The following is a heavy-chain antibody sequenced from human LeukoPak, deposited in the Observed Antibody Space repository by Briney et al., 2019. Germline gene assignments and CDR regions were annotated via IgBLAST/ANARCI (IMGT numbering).Heavy chain of an antibody. CDR1: GYTFTSYG. D-gene: IGHD1-14*01. CDR3: VRVARRTTNYAY. Sequence: GASVKVSCKASGYTFTSYGISWVRQAPGQGPEWMGWISGYNGQTNYAQKFQGRVAMTRNTSIGTAYMELSSLRSEDTAIYYCVRVARRTTNYAYWGQGTLVIVSS. V-gene: IGHV1-18*01. J-gene: IGHJ4*02. CDR2: ISGYNGQT.